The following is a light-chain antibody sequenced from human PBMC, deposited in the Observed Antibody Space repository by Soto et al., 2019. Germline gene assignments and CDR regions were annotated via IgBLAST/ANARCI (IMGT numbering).Light chain of an antibody. CDR2: GAF. CDR1: QSVTYN. CDR3: QQLNSYPLT. J-gene: IGKJ4*01. Sequence: EIVMTQSPATLSVSPGETATLSCRASQSVTYNLAWYQQKPGQGPRLLIYGAFTRATGIPARFSGSGSGTEFTLTISSLQSEDFAVYYCQQLNSYPLTFGGGTKVEIK. V-gene: IGKV3-15*01.